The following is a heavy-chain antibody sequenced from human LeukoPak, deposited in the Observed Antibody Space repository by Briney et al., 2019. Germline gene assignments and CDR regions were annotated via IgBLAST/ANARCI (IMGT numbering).Heavy chain of an antibody. CDR1: GFTFSSYG. V-gene: IGHV3-30*18. J-gene: IGHJ6*03. CDR2: ISYDGSNK. CDR3: AKSSRGYSYGYYYYYYYMDV. Sequence: GGSLRLSCAASGFTFSSYGMHWVRQAPGKGLEWVAVISYDGSNKYYADSVKGRFTISRDNSKNTLYLQMNSLRAEDTAVYYCAKSSRGYSYGYYYYYYYMDVWGKGTTVTVSS. D-gene: IGHD5-18*01.